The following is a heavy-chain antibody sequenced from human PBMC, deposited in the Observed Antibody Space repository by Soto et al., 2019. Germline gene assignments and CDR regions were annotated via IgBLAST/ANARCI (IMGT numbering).Heavy chain of an antibody. V-gene: IGHV3-30-3*01. D-gene: IGHD3-10*01. Sequence: PGGSLRLSCAASGFTFSSYAMHWVRQAPGKGLEWVAVISYDGSNKYYADSVKGRFTISRDNSKNTLYLQMNSLRAEDTAVYYCARGLWFGELSYYFDYWGQGTLVTVSS. CDR1: GFTFSSYA. J-gene: IGHJ4*02. CDR2: ISYDGSNK. CDR3: ARGLWFGELSYYFDY.